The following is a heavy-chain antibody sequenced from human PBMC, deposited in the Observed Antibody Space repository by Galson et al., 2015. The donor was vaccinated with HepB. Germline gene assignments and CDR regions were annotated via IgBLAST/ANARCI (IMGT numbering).Heavy chain of an antibody. Sequence: SLRLSCAASGFTFSGYGMHWVRQAPGKGLDWVAVIWYDGSKKYYADSVKGRFTISRDNSRNTVYLQMNSPRVEDTAVYYCARGTFGIDYWGQGTLVTVST. D-gene: IGHD1-14*01. CDR1: GFTFSGYG. V-gene: IGHV3-33*01. J-gene: IGHJ4*02. CDR3: ARGTFGIDY. CDR2: IWYDGSKK.